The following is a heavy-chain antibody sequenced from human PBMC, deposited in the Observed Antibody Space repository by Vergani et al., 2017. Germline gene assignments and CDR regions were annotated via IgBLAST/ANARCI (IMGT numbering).Heavy chain of an antibody. CDR3: ARLLRGYGDYAWFDP. V-gene: IGHV2-70*01. CDR1: GFSLSTSGMC. CDR2: IDWDDDK. Sequence: QVTLRESGPALVKPTQTLTLTCTFSGFSLSTSGMCVSWIRQPPGKALEWLALIDWDDDKYYSTSLKTRLTISKDTSKNQVVLTMTNMDPVDTATYYCARLLRGYGDYAWFDPWGQGTLVTVSS. J-gene: IGHJ5*02. D-gene: IGHD4-17*01.